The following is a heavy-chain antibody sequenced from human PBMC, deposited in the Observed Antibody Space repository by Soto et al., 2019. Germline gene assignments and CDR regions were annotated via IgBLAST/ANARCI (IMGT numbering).Heavy chain of an antibody. CDR1: GGSIRTNY. D-gene: IGHD3-22*01. Sequence: PSETPSLTRTVSGGSIRTNYWSWVRQPPGKGLEWIGYIYNSGSSNYHPSLKSRVTISVDTSKNHFSLQLDSVTAADTAVYYCARGDSHSSGYLIVGVLTQWGQGTPVTVSS. CDR2: IYNSGSS. J-gene: IGHJ4*02. CDR3: ARGDSHSSGYLIVGVLTQ. V-gene: IGHV4-59*01.